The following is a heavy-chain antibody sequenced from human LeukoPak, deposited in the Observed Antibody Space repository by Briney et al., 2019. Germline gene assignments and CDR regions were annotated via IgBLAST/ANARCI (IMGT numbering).Heavy chain of an antibody. D-gene: IGHD3-22*01. Sequence: GASVKVSCKVSGYTLTELSMHWVRQAPGKGLEWMGGFDPEDGETIYAQKFQGRVTMTEDTSTDTAYMELSSLRSEDTAVYYCATVWGSYDSSGYQNWFDPWGQGTLVTVSS. CDR2: FDPEDGET. J-gene: IGHJ5*02. V-gene: IGHV1-24*01. CDR3: ATVWGSYDSSGYQNWFDP. CDR1: GYTLTELS.